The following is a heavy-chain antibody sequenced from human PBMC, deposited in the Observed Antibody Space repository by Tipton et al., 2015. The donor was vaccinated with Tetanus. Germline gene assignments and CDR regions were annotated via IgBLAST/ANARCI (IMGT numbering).Heavy chain of an antibody. J-gene: IGHJ5*02. CDR3: AKGSLPRADT. CDR1: GFTFGSYF. V-gene: IGHV3-23*01. D-gene: IGHD4-23*01. CDR2: IGGSGRTT. Sequence: SLRLSCAASGFTFGSYFMTWVRQAPGKGLEWVSAIGGSGRTTYYADSVKGRFTISRDNSKNTLYLQMNILRVEDTAVYYCAKGSLPRADTWGQGTLVTASS.